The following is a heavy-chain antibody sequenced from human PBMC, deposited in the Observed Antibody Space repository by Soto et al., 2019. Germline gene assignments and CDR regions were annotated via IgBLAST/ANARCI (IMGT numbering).Heavy chain of an antibody. D-gene: IGHD3-22*01. CDR1: GYTLTELS. J-gene: IGHJ4*02. V-gene: IGHV1-24*01. CDR2: FDPEDGET. CDR3: ATDRYYDSSGQGYFDY. Sequence: ASVKVSCKVSGYTLTELSMHWVRQAPGKGLEWMGGFDPEDGETIYAQKFQGRVTMTEDTSTDTAYMELSSLRSEDTAVYYCATDRYYDSSGQGYFDYWGQGTLVTVSS.